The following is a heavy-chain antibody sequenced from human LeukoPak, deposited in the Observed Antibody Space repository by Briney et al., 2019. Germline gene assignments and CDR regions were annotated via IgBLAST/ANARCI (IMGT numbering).Heavy chain of an antibody. CDR3: ARRAGGAMARGAYWYFDL. Sequence: GGSLRLSCAASGFTFSSYGMHWVRQAPGKGLEWVAVISYDGSNKYYADSVKGRFTISRDNSKNTLYLQMNSLRAEDTAVYYCARRAGGAMARGAYWYFDLWGRGTLVTVSS. J-gene: IGHJ2*01. CDR1: GFTFSSYG. D-gene: IGHD3-16*01. V-gene: IGHV3-30*03. CDR2: ISYDGSNK.